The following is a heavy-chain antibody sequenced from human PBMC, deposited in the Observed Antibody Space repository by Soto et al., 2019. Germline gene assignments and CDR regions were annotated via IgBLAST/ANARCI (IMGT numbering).Heavy chain of an antibody. V-gene: IGHV3-72*01. D-gene: IGHD6-19*01. CDR3: AMLGGWSGGSSGMDV. CDR1: GLIFSDYH. J-gene: IGHJ6*02. Sequence: EVQLVESGGGLVQPGGSLRLSCAASGLIFSDYHMDWVRQAPGKGLEWVGRIRRKANSYTTEYAASVKGRFTISRDDSKNSLYLQMNSLESEDTDVYYCAMLGGWSGGSSGMDVWGQGTTVTVSS. CDR2: IRRKANSYTT.